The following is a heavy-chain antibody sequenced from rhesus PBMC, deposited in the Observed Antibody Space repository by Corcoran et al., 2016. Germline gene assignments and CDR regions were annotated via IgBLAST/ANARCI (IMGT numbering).Heavy chain of an antibody. CDR3: ARLQDSGLFNSLDV. V-gene: IGHV4S11*01. Sequence: QVQLQESGPGLVKPLETLSLTCAVSGGSISSNYWSWIRQATGKGLEWIGYIHGTGSSTNRNPSLRSRVTLSVATSKNQLSLKLSSVTAADTAVYFCARLQDSGLFNSLDVWGRGVLVTVSS. D-gene: IGHD3-28*01. CDR2: IHGTGSST. J-gene: IGHJ5-2*02. CDR1: GGSISSNY.